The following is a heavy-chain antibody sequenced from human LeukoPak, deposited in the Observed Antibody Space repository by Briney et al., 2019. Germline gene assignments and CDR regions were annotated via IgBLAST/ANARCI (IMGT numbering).Heavy chain of an antibody. Sequence: GESLKISCKGSGYSFTSYWIGWVRQMPGKGLEWMGIIYPGDSDTRYSPSFQGQVTISADKSISTAYLQWSSLKASDTAMYYCARPKYYYDSSGYERAYFDYWGQGTLATVSS. D-gene: IGHD3-22*01. CDR1: GYSFTSYW. CDR3: ARPKYYYDSSGYERAYFDY. J-gene: IGHJ4*02. CDR2: IYPGDSDT. V-gene: IGHV5-51*01.